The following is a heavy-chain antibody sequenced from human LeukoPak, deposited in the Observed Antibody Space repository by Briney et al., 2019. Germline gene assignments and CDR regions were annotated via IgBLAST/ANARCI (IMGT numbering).Heavy chain of an antibody. J-gene: IGHJ4*02. CDR1: GFTFDDYA. V-gene: IGHV3-9*01. CDR2: ISWNSGSI. CDR3: AKGLLRYFDWLLSTSDY. D-gene: IGHD3-9*01. Sequence: PGRSLRLSCAASGFTFDDYAMYWVRQAPGKGLEWVSGISWNSGSIGYADSVKGRFTISRDNAKNSLYLQMNSLRAEDTALYYCAKGLLRYFDWLLSTSDYWGQGTLVTVSS.